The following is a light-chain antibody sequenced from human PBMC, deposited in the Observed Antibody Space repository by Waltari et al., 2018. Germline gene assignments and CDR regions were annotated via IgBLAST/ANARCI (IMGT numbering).Light chain of an antibody. CDR1: SLRRYS. CDR3: LSRDSSSTRV. CDR2: GHD. V-gene: IGLV3-19*01. J-gene: IGLJ2*01. Sequence: SSELTPDPAVSVALGQTVRLTCQGDSLRRYSASWYQQRPGQAHVLVLYGHDNRPSGIPDRVSGSTSGNTASLTITRAQAEDAGVYYCLSRDSSSTRVVGGGTTLTV.